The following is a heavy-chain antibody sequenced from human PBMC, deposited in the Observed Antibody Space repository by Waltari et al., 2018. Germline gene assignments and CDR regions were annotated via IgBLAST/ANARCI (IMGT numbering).Heavy chain of an antibody. CDR1: GSRFGSDA. CDR2: ISVSDDT. CDR3: AKDAFGNTYLDF. D-gene: IGHD2-2*02. V-gene: IGHV3-23*01. J-gene: IGHJ4*02. Sequence: EVQLLESGGDFVQPGGSLRLSWAISGSRFGSDAINWVRQAPGTGLEWVAAISVSDDTYYALSVNGRFTISRDTSRNTVYLHMNSLRAEDTAVYYCAKDAFGNTYLDFWGQGTLVTVSS.